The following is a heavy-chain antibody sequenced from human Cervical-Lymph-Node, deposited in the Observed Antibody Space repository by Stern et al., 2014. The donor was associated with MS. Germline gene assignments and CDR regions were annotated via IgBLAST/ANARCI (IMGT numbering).Heavy chain of an antibody. J-gene: IGHJ4*02. CDR2: ITNVGST. CDR1: GFTVSRDY. Sequence: VHLMQSGGGVIQPGGSMRLSCTASGFTVSRDYMTWVRQAPGKGRDWVSLITNVGSTFYTDSVKGRFTISRDDSKNTVYLHMTSLRAEDTAMYYCARDTSSPERSDWWGQGTLVTVSS. CDR3: ARDTSSPERSDW. V-gene: IGHV3-53*01. D-gene: IGHD1-1*01.